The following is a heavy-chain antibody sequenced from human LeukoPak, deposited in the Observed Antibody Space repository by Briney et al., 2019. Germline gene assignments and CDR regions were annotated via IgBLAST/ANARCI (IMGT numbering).Heavy chain of an antibody. CDR3: ARFLEWLSPTASYYFDY. CDR1: GASIVSNTYY. V-gene: IGHV4-39*01. CDR2: IFYSGST. J-gene: IGHJ4*02. D-gene: IGHD3-3*01. Sequence: SETLSLTCTVSGASIVSNTYYWGWIRQPPNKGLEWIGSIFYSGSTDYNPSLKSRVTFSVDTSRNQFSLNLRSVTAADTAVYYCARFLEWLSPTASYYFDYWGQGTLVPVSS.